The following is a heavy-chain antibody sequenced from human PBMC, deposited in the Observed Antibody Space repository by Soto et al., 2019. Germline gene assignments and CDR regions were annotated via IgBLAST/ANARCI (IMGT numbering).Heavy chain of an antibody. CDR2: ISSNGGST. CDR3: ARQGRAVSSYYFDY. Sequence: EVQLVESGGGLVQPGGSLRLSCAASGFTFSSYAMHWVRQAPGKGLEYVSAISSNGGSTYYANSVKGRFTISRDNSKNTLYLQMGSLRAEDMALYYCARQGRAVSSYYFDYWGQGTLATVSS. J-gene: IGHJ4*02. D-gene: IGHD3-10*01. V-gene: IGHV3-64*01. CDR1: GFTFSSYA.